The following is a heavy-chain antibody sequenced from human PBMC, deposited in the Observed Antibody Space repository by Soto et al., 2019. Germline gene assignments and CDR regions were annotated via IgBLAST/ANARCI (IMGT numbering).Heavy chain of an antibody. CDR3: ARLYCSGGSCYVGYYYGMDV. CDR2: IIPIFGTA. V-gene: IGHV1-69*13. Sequence: ASVKVSCKASGGTFSSYAISWVRQAPGQGLEWMGGIIPIFGTANYAQKFQGRVTITADESTSTAYMELSSLRSEDTAVYYCARLYCSGGSCYVGYYYGMDVWGQGTTVTVSS. CDR1: GGTFSSYA. J-gene: IGHJ6*02. D-gene: IGHD2-15*01.